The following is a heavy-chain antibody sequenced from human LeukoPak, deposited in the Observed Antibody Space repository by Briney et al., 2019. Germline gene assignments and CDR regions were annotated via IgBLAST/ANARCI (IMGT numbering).Heavy chain of an antibody. CDR2: ISAFNGNT. V-gene: IGHV1-18*01. D-gene: IGHD6-19*01. Sequence: GASVKVSCKASGYTFTSYGISWVRQAPGQGLEWMGWISAFNGNTNYAQKLQGRVTMTTDTSTSTAYMELRSLRSDDTAVYYCARGGIAVADGNWFDPWGQGTLVTVSS. CDR3: ARGGIAVADGNWFDP. J-gene: IGHJ5*02. CDR1: GYTFTSYG.